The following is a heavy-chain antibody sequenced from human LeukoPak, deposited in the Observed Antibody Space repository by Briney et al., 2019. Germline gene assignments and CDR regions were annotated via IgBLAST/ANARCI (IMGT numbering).Heavy chain of an antibody. Sequence: SETLSLTCTVSGGSISSYYWSWIRQPAGQGLEWIGRIYTSGSTNYNPSLTSRVTISVDKSKNQFSLKLSSVTAADTAVYYCAREGMGVYNWFDPWGQGTLVTVSS. CDR3: AREGMGVYNWFDP. J-gene: IGHJ5*02. V-gene: IGHV4-4*07. CDR2: IYTSGST. D-gene: IGHD5/OR15-5a*01. CDR1: GGSISSYY.